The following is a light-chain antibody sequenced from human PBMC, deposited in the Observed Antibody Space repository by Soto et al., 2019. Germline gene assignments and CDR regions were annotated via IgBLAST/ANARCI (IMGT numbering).Light chain of an antibody. CDR2: EVS. CDR3: SSYAGSNHYV. J-gene: IGLJ1*01. Sequence: QSALTQPPSASGSPGHSVTISCTGTSSDVGGYNYVSWYQQHPGKAPNLMIYEVSKRPSGVPDRFSGSKSGNTASLTVSGLQAEDEADYYCSSYAGSNHYVFGTGTKVTVL. CDR1: SSDVGGYNY. V-gene: IGLV2-8*01.